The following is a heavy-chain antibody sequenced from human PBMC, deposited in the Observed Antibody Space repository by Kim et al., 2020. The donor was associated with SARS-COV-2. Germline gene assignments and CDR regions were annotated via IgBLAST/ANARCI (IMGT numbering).Heavy chain of an antibody. CDR3: ARVKRGSGWNLQS. D-gene: IGHD6-19*01. CDR1: GDSITTYY. V-gene: IGHV4-59*13. Sequence: SETLSLTCTVSGDSITTYYWTWIRQPPGEGLEWIGCVSYSGSTNYNPSLKSRLTISFDTSKNQFSLNLSSVTAVDTAVYFCARVKRGSGWNLQSWGQGTLVTVSS. CDR2: VSYSGST. J-gene: IGHJ5*02.